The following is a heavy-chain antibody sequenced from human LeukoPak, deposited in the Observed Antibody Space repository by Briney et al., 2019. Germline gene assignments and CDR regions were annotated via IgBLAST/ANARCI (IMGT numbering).Heavy chain of an antibody. CDR1: GYTFTSFD. CDR2: ISAYNGNT. J-gene: IGHJ4*02. V-gene: IGHV1-18*01. CDR3: ARLMVRGVRYPFDY. Sequence: ASVKVSCKASGYTFTSFDFNWVRQAPGQGLEWMGWISAYNGNTNYAQKLQGRVTMTTDTSTSTAYMELRSLRSDDTAVYYCARLMVRGVRYPFDYWGQGTLVTVSS. D-gene: IGHD3-10*01.